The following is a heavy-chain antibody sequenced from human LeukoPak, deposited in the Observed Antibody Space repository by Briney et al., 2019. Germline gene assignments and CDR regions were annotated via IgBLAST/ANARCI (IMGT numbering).Heavy chain of an antibody. CDR3: AKGPKTYGSGSYYNLEYYFDY. CDR2: ISGSGGST. V-gene: IGHV3-23*01. Sequence: PGGSLRLSCAASGLTFSSYAMSWVRQAPGKGLEWVSAISGSGGSTYYADSVKGRFTISRDNSKNTLYLQMNSLRAGDTAVYYCAKGPKTYGSGSYYNLEYYFDYWGQGTLVTVSS. J-gene: IGHJ4*02. CDR1: GLTFSSYA. D-gene: IGHD3-10*01.